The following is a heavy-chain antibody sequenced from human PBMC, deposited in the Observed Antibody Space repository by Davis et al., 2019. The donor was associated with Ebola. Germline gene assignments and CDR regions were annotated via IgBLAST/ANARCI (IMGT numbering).Heavy chain of an antibody. CDR2: IYSGGST. D-gene: IGHD4-17*01. CDR3: ARPSIYGDYGGSAFDI. V-gene: IGHV3-53*04. J-gene: IGHJ3*02. CDR1: GFTFSSYS. Sequence: GESLKISCAASGFTFSSYSMNWVRQAPGKGLEWVSVIYSGGSTYYADSVKGRFTISRHNSKNTLYLQMNSLRAEDTAVYYCARPSIYGDYGGSAFDIWGQGTMVTVSS.